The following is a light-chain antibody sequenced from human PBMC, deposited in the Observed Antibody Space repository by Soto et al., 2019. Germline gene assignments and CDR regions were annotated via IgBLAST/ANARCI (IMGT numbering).Light chain of an antibody. CDR2: AAS. V-gene: IGKV1-39*01. CDR3: QQSYSTPWT. Sequence: DIQMTQSPSSLSASVGDRVTITCRASQSISSYLNWYQQKPGKAPKLLIYAASSLQSGVPSRYSGSGSGTDFTLTISSLKTEDFATYYCQQSYSTPWTFGQGTKVEIK. J-gene: IGKJ1*01. CDR1: QSISSY.